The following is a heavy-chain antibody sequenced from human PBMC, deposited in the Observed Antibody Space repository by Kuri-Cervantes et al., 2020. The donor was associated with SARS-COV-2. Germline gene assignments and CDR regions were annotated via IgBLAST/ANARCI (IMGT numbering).Heavy chain of an antibody. CDR3: AKGWGSGGADY. CDR1: GFTFSSYA. V-gene: IGHV3-30-3*01. Sequence: LSLTCAASGFTFSSYAMHWVRQAPGKGLEWVAVISYDGSNKYYADSVKGRFTISRDNSKNTLYLQMNSLRAEDTAVYYCAKGWGSGGADYWGQGTLVTVSS. J-gene: IGHJ4*02. D-gene: IGHD3-16*01. CDR2: ISYDGSNK.